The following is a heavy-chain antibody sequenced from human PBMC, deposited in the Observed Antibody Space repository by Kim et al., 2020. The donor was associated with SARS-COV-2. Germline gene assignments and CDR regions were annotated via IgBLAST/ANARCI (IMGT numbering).Heavy chain of an antibody. D-gene: IGHD2-8*01. CDR2: IYYSGST. V-gene: IGHV4-31*03. Sequence: SETLSLTCTVSGGSISSGGYYWSWIRQHPGKGLEWIGYIYYSGSTYYNPSLKSRVTISVDTSKNQFSLKLSSVTAADTAVYYCARVGKYCTNGVCFGNWFDPWGQGTLVTVSS. J-gene: IGHJ5*02. CDR1: GGSISSGGYY. CDR3: ARVGKYCTNGVCFGNWFDP.